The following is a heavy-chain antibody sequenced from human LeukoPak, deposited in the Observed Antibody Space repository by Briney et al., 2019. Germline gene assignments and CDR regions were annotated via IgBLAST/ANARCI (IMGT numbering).Heavy chain of an antibody. CDR2: IDIYGTKT. CDR1: GFTFGDYA. V-gene: IGHV3-23*05. Sequence: GGSLRLSCTASGFTFGDYAMSWVRQAPGKGLEWVSAIDIYGTKTNYADSVKGRFTISRDNSKNTLYLQMNSLRGEDTAIYYCARDYKADFWGQGTLVTVSS. CDR3: ARDYKADF. J-gene: IGHJ4*02. D-gene: IGHD3-10*01.